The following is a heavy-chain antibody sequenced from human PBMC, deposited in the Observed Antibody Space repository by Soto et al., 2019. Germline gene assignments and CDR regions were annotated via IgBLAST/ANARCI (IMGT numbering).Heavy chain of an antibody. CDR3: ARAYSSGPLDV. Sequence: GESLKISCAASGFTVSSNYMSWVRQAPGKGLEWVSVIYSGGSTYYADSVKGRFTISRDNSKNTLYLQMNSLRAEDTAVYYCARAYSSGPLDVWGQGTTVTVSS. CDR2: IYSGGST. CDR1: GFTVSSNY. J-gene: IGHJ6*02. V-gene: IGHV3-53*01. D-gene: IGHD3-22*01.